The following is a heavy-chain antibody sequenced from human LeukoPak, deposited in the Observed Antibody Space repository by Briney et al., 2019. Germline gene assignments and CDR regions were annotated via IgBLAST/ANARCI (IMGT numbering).Heavy chain of an antibody. V-gene: IGHV4-61*02. CDR1: GGSISSDVYY. Sequence: SQTLSLTCTVSGGSISSDVYYWSWIRQPAGKGLEWIGGIYASGSTTYNPSLKSRVTISIDTSKNQFSLKLSSVTAADTAVYYCAGTRRYCSGGSCYNWFDPWGQGTLVTVSS. CDR3: AGTRRYCSGGSCYNWFDP. CDR2: IYASGST. J-gene: IGHJ5*02. D-gene: IGHD2-15*01.